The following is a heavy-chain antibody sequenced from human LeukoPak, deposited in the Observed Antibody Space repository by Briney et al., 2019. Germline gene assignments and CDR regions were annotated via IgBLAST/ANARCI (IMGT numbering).Heavy chain of an antibody. CDR2: VSGSGSST. J-gene: IGHJ4*02. D-gene: IGHD4-17*01. CDR3: ARVNPTTTRYGDYVGGVIDY. CDR1: GFTFSSYA. Sequence: GGSLRLSCAVSGFTFSSYAMAWVRQAPGKGLEWVSSVSGSGSSTFYAGSVKGRFTISRDNFKNTLFLQVDSLRVEDTAVYYCARVNPTTTRYGDYVGGVIDYWGQGTLVTVSS. V-gene: IGHV3-23*01.